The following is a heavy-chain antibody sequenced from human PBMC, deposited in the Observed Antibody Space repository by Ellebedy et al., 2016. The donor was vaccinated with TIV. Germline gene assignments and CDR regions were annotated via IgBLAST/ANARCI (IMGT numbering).Heavy chain of an antibody. CDR2: ISSSSSTI. D-gene: IGHD6-13*01. CDR3: AKPVGIAAALDYYDY. Sequence: GESLKISXAASGFTFSSYSMNWVRQAPGKGLEWVSYISSSSSTIYYADSVKGRFTISRDNAKNSLYLQMNSLRAEDTAVYYCAKPVGIAAALDYYDYWGQGTLVTVSS. V-gene: IGHV3-48*04. CDR1: GFTFSSYS. J-gene: IGHJ4*02.